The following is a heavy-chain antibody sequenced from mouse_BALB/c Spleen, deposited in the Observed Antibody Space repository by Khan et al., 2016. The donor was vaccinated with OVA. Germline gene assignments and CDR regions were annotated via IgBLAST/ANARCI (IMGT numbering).Heavy chain of an antibody. Sequence: EVELVESGGGLVKPGGSLKLSCAASGFTFSTYAMPWVRQTPEKRLEWVATISSDGDYTYFPDNVTGRFTISRDNAKNTLCLQMTSLRSEDTAMYYCARSPYGNVAYWGQGTLVTVSA. J-gene: IGHJ3*01. D-gene: IGHD2-1*01. CDR3: ARSPYGNVAY. CDR2: ISSDGDYT. V-gene: IGHV5-9-3*01. CDR1: GFTFSTYA.